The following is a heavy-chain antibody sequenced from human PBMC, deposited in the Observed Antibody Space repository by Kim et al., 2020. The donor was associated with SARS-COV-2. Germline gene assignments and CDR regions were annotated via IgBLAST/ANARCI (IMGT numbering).Heavy chain of an antibody. V-gene: IGHV1-69*13. D-gene: IGHD2-8*02. CDR2: IIPIFGTA. CDR1: GGTFSSYA. J-gene: IGHJ4*02. CDR3: ARSEGDCTGGVCYLRYDY. Sequence: SVKVSCKASGGTFSSYAISWVRQAPGQGLEWMGGIIPIFGTANYAQKFQGRVTITADESTSTAYMELSSLRSEDTAVYYCARSEGDCTGGVCYLRYDYWGQGTLVTVSS.